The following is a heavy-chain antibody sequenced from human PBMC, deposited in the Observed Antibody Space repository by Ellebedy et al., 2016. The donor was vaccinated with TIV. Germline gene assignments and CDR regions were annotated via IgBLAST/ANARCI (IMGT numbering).Heavy chain of an antibody. V-gene: IGHV3-21*01. D-gene: IGHD2-21*01. CDR1: GFSFGNYT. J-gene: IGHJ4*02. CDR2: FSSFNGFI. Sequence: GGSLRLSFAASGFSFGNYTMNWVRQAPGKGLEWVSIFSSFNGFIWNADSVKGRFTISRDKAKNSLYLQMKSLRADDTAVYYCASRIQSNFDYWGQGTLVTVSS. CDR3: ASRIQSNFDY.